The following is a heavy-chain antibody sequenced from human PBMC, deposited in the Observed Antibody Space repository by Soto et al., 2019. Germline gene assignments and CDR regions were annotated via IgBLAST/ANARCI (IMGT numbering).Heavy chain of an antibody. D-gene: IGHD6-25*01. J-gene: IGHJ3*02. Sequence: EVQLVESGGGLVQPGGSLTLSCAASEFAFSSYWMTWVRQAPGKGLEWVANIRKDGSQRSYLDSVRGRFTISRDNSKNSLYLQMNSLRAEDTALYFCARDVSPGSSGLYFEALDIWGQGTMVTVSS. V-gene: IGHV3-7*05. CDR1: EFAFSSYW. CDR3: ARDVSPGSSGLYFEALDI. CDR2: IRKDGSQR.